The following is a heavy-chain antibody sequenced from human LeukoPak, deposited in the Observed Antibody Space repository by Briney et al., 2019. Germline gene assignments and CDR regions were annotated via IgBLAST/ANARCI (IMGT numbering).Heavy chain of an antibody. CDR3: APLGYCSSTSCRDGIDY. D-gene: IGHD2-2*01. V-gene: IGHV3-43*02. CDR1: GFTVSSNY. CDR2: ISGDGGST. J-gene: IGHJ4*02. Sequence: GGSLRLSCAASGFTVSSNYMSWVRQAPGKGLEWVSLISGDGGSTYYADSVKGRFTISRDNSKNSLYLQMNSLRTEDTALYYCAPLGYCSSTSCRDGIDYWGQGTLVTVSS.